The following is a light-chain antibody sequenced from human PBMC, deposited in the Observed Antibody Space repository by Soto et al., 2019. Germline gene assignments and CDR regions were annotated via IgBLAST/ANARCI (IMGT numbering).Light chain of an antibody. CDR3: QQYGSSPLT. CDR1: QSVSSSH. V-gene: IGKV3-20*01. J-gene: IGKJ4*01. Sequence: EIVLTQSPGTLSLSPGERATLSCRASQSVSSSHLAWYQQKPGQAPRLLIYGASSRATGIPDRFSGSGSGTDFTLTISRLEPEDSAVYYCQQYGSSPLTFGGGTKVEI. CDR2: GAS.